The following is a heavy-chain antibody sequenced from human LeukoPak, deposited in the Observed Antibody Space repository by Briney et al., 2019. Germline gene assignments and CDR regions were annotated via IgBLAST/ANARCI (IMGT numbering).Heavy chain of an antibody. CDR2: IYSGGST. CDR3: ARGLGYCTSTTCLLPFDY. J-gene: IGHJ4*02. V-gene: IGHV3-53*01. Sequence: GGSLRLSCAASGFTVSTYYMTWVRQAPGKGPECVSVIYSGGSTYYADSVKGRFAVSRDNSKNTLHLQMNSLRAEDTAMYYCARGLGYCTSTTCLLPFDYWGQGTLVTVSS. D-gene: IGHD2-2*01. CDR1: GFTVSTYY.